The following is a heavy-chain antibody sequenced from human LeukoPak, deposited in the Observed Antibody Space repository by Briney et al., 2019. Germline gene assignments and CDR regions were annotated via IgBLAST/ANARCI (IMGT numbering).Heavy chain of an antibody. CDR3: ARELSSYYYYYMDV. Sequence: TASETLSLTCTVSGGSISSHYWSWIRQPPGKGLEWIGYIYYSGSTNYNPSLKSRVTISVDTSKNQFSLKLSSVTAADTAVYYCARELSSYYYYYMDVWGKGTTVTVSS. CDR2: IYYSGST. J-gene: IGHJ6*03. CDR1: GGSISSHY. V-gene: IGHV4-59*11. D-gene: IGHD2-2*01.